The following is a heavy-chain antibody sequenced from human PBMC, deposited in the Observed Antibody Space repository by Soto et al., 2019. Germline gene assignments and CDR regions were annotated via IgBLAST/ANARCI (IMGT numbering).Heavy chain of an antibody. D-gene: IGHD2-15*01. Sequence: ASVKVSCKASGYTFTSYGISWVRQAPGQGLEWIGWISAYNGNTNYAQKLQGRVTMTTDTSTSTAYMELRSLRSDDTAVYYCARDGAEYCSGGSCYGIGEYYYGMDVWGQGTTVTVSS. CDR3: ARDGAEYCSGGSCYGIGEYYYGMDV. CDR2: ISAYNGNT. V-gene: IGHV1-18*01. J-gene: IGHJ6*02. CDR1: GYTFTSYG.